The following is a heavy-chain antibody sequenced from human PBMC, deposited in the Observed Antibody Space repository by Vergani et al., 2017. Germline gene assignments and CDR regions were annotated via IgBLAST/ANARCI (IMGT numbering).Heavy chain of an antibody. J-gene: IGHJ4*02. V-gene: IGHV3-21*01. CDR3: ARDVGYYYDSSGYLDY. CDR1: GFTFSSYS. CDR2: ISSSSSYI. D-gene: IGHD3-22*01. Sequence: EVQLVESGGGLVKPGGSLRLSCAASGFTFSSYSMNWVRQAPGKGLEWVSSISSSSSYIYYADSVKGRFTISRDNAKNSLYLQMNSLRAEDTAVYYCARDVGYYYDSSGYLDYWGQGTLVTVSS.